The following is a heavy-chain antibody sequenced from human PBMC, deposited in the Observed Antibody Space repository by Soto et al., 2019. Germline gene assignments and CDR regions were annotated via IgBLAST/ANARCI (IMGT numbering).Heavy chain of an antibody. J-gene: IGHJ4*02. Sequence: QVQLVESGGGVVQPGRSLRLSCAASGFTFSSYAMHWVRHAPGKGLEWVAVISYDGSNKYYADSVKGRFTISRDNSKNTLYLQMNSLRAEDTAVYYCARDHGNYTEDYWGQGTLVTVSS. D-gene: IGHD4-17*01. CDR2: ISYDGSNK. CDR1: GFTFSSYA. V-gene: IGHV3-30-3*01. CDR3: ARDHGNYTEDY.